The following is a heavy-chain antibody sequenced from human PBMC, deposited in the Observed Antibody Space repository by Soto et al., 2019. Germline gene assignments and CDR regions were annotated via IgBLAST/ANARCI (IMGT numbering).Heavy chain of an antibody. CDR3: ARVEMATIKGNAFDI. CDR2: INPSGGST. J-gene: IGHJ3*02. Sequence: QGLEWMGIINPSGGSTSYAQKFQGRVTMPRDTSTSTVYMELSSLRSEDTAVYYCARVEMATIKGNAFDIWGQGTMVTVSS. D-gene: IGHD5-12*01. V-gene: IGHV1-46*01.